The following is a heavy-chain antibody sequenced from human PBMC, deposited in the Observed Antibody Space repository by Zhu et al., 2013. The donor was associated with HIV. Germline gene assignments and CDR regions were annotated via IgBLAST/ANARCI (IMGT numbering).Heavy chain of an antibody. D-gene: IGHD3-3*01. J-gene: IGHJ6*02. CDR1: GGTFSSYA. V-gene: IGHV1-69*01. Sequence: QVQLVQSGAEVKKPGSSVKVSCKASGGTFSSYAISWVRQAPGQGLEWMGGIIPIFGTANYAQKFQGRVTITADESTSTAYMELSSLRSEDTAVYYCARERLKHRGGRFLEWLFDGMDVWGQGTTVTVSS. CDR3: ARERLKHRGGRFLEWLFDGMDV. CDR2: IIPIFGTA.